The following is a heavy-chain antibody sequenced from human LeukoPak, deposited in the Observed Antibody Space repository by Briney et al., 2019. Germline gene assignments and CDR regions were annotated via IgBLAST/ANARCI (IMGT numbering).Heavy chain of an antibody. D-gene: IGHD1-1*01. V-gene: IGHV3-23*01. CDR3: AKVDYWSPENYFDS. Sequence: PGGSLRLSCVASGFPFRRYAMTWVRQTPGRGLESVSVITDDEDTCYADSVKGRFTISRDNSQNTVFLQMNSLRVEDTAVYYCAKVDYWSPENYFDSWGQGTLVTVSS. J-gene: IGHJ4*02. CDR1: GFPFRRYA. CDR2: ITDDEDT.